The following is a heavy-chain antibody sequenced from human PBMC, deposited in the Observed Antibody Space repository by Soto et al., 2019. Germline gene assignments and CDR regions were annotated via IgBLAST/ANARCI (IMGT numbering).Heavy chain of an antibody. J-gene: IGHJ5*02. CDR3: ARGAGGSLAGPSSKTNWFDP. Sequence: PSETLSLTCTVSGGSISSYYWSWIRQPPGKGLEWIGYIYYSGSTNYNPSLKSRVTISVDTSKNQFSLKLSSVTAADTAVYYCARGAGGSLAGPSSKTNWFDPWGQGNLVTVSS. CDR1: GGSISSYY. CDR2: IYYSGST. D-gene: IGHD3-3*02. V-gene: IGHV4-59*01.